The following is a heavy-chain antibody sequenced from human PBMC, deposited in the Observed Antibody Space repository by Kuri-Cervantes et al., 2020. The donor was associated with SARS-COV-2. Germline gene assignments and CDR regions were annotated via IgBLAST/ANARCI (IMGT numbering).Heavy chain of an antibody. V-gene: IGHV3-21*01. CDR2: LSSSSSYI. Sequence: GESLKISCAASGFIFSTYGMNWVRQAPGKGLEWVSSLSSSSSYIYYADSVRGRFTISRDNARNSPHLQMNSLRVDDTAVYYCARVMYGDYPGHHDTFDVWGQGTMVTVSS. CDR1: GFIFSTYG. J-gene: IGHJ3*01. CDR3: ARVMYGDYPGHHDTFDV. D-gene: IGHD4-17*01.